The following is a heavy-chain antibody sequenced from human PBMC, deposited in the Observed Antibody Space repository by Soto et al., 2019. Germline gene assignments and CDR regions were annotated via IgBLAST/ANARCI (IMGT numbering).Heavy chain of an antibody. CDR3: ASQQLRISYFDC. D-gene: IGHD6-6*01. CDR2: TYYSGST. CDR1: GSSISSSSYY. V-gene: IGHV4-39*01. J-gene: IGHJ4*02. Sequence: QLQLQKSGPGLVKPSETLSLTCTVSGSSISSSSYYWGWIRQPPGKGLEWIGSTYYSGSTYYNPSLKSRVTISVDTSKYQFTMKLSCVTAADTAVYYCASQQLRISYFDCWGQGTLVTVSS.